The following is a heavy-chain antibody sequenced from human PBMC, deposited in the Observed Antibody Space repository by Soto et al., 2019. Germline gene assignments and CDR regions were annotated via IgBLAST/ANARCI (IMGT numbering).Heavy chain of an antibody. Sequence: EASVKVSCKASGGTFSSYAISWVRQAPGQGLEWMGGIIPIFGTANYAQKFQGRVTITADESTSTAYMELSSLRSEDTAVYYCARGPGYYYDSSGYHFDYWGQGTLVTVSS. CDR1: GGTFSSYA. V-gene: IGHV1-69*13. J-gene: IGHJ4*02. CDR2: IIPIFGTA. CDR3: ARGPGYYYDSSGYHFDY. D-gene: IGHD3-22*01.